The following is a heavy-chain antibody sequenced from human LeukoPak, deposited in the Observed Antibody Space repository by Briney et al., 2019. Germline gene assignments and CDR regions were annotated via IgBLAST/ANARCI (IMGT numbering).Heavy chain of an antibody. CDR3: ARGDGPYYYDSSGSPRGY. Sequence: ASVKVSCKASGYTFTSYDINWVRQATGQGLEWMGWMNPNSGNTGYAQKFQGRVTMTRNTSISTAYMELSSLRSEDTAVYYCARGDGPYYYDSSGSPRGYWGQGTLVTVSS. D-gene: IGHD3-22*01. V-gene: IGHV1-8*01. J-gene: IGHJ4*02. CDR1: GYTFTSYD. CDR2: MNPNSGNT.